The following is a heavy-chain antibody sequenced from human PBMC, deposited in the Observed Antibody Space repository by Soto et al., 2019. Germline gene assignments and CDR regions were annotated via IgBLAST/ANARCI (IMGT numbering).Heavy chain of an antibody. D-gene: IGHD3-16*02. CDR3: GRGVIVIMGFDY. CDR2: IYYSGST. J-gene: IGHJ4*02. CDR1: GGSISSSSYY. Sequence: SETLSLTCTVSGGSISSSSYYWGWIRQPPGKGLEWIGSIYYSGSTYYNPSLKSRVTISVDTSKNQFSLKLSSVTAADTAVYNCGRGVIVIMGFDYWGQGTLVTVSS. V-gene: IGHV4-39*01.